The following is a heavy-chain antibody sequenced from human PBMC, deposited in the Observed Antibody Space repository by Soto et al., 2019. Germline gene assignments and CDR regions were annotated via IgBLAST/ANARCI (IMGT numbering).Heavy chain of an antibody. J-gene: IGHJ4*02. CDR1: GYTFTSYA. CDR3: ARAVAVPPDFDY. CDR2: INAGNGNT. D-gene: IGHD6-19*01. Sequence: ASVKVSCKASGYTFTSYAMHWVRQAPGQRLEWMGWINAGNGNTKYSQKFQGRVTITRDTSASTAYMELSSLRSEDTAVYYCARAVAVPPDFDYWGQGTLVTVPS. V-gene: IGHV1-3*01.